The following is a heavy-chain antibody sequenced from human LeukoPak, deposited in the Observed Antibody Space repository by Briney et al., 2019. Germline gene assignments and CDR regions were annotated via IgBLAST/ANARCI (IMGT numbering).Heavy chain of an antibody. V-gene: IGHV3-30*18. CDR3: AKGGYCSATRCYVGKGMDD. J-gene: IGHJ4*02. CDR2: ISHDGVDK. CDR1: GFTFDTYG. Sequence: GGSLRLSCAASGFTFDTYGMHWVRQAPGNGLEWVAVISHDGVDKYYADSVKGRFTISRDNYKNTVSLQVNSLRAEDKAAYYCAKGGYCSATRCYVGKGMDDWGQGTLVTVSS. D-gene: IGHD2-2*01.